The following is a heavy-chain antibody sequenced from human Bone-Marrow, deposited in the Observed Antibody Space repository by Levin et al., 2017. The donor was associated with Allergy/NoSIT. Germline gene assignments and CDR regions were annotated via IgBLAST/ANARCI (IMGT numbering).Heavy chain of an antibody. CDR2: MNPDSGDS. V-gene: IGHV1-2*06. Sequence: ASVKVSCKASGYTFTEYYLHWVRQAPGQGLEWVGRMNPDSGDSNFAQNLQGRVAMTRDTSISTAYMELSRLTSDDTAVYYCAIVAVADTQSDVFDIWGQGTMVTVSS. D-gene: IGHD6-19*01. J-gene: IGHJ3*02. CDR3: AIVAVADTQSDVFDI. CDR1: GYTFTEYY.